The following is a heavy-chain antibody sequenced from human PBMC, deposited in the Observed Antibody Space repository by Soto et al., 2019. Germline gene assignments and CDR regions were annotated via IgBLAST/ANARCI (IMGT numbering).Heavy chain of an antibody. Sequence: ASLKVSCNASGYTFTSYDINWVRQAPGQGLEWVGWINPTSEYTAHAHKFKGSVTMTREISTATAYMELSSLTSEDTAVYFCARQVHTGYSSXWGPGTQVTVSX. D-gene: IGHD2-15*01. CDR3: ARQVHTGYSSX. CDR1: GYTFTSYD. V-gene: IGHV1-8*01. CDR2: INPTSEYT. J-gene: IGHJ4*02.